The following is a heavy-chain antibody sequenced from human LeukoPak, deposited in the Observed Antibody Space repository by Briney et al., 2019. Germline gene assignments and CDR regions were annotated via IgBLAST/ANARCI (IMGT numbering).Heavy chain of an antibody. J-gene: IGHJ4*02. D-gene: IGHD3-3*01. CDR3: ARLDFWSGHRDY. CDR2: IYYSGST. V-gene: IGHV4-39*01. Sequence: SETLSLTCTVSGGSISSSSYYCGWIRQPPGKGLEWIGSIYYSGSTYYNPSLKSRVTISVDTSKNQFSLKLSSVTAADTAVYYCARLDFWSGHRDYWGQGTLVTVSS. CDR1: GGSISSSSYY.